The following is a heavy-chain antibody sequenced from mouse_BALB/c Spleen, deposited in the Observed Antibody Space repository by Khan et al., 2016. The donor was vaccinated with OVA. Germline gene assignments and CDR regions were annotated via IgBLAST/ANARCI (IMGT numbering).Heavy chain of an antibody. CDR1: GFDFSRYW. J-gene: IGHJ3*01. Sequence: EVQLQESGGGLVQPGGSLKLSSAASGFDFSRYWMSWVRQAPGKGLEWIGEINPDSSTINYTPSLKDKFIISRDNAKNTLYLQMSKVRSEDTALYYCARPYRYDGRAWFAYWGQGTLVTVSA. CDR2: INPDSSTI. CDR3: ARPYRYDGRAWFAY. V-gene: IGHV4-1*02. D-gene: IGHD2-14*01.